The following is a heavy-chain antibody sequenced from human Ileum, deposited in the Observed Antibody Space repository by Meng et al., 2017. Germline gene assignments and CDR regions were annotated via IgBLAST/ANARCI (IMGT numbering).Heavy chain of an antibody. CDR3: AHIFDS. J-gene: IGHJ4*02. Sequence: VPLQGSGPVLVEASGALSLTCAVSGRSISSSDWWRWVRQPPGKGLEWIAEINLGGSPTYHPSLKSRVTMSVDKSNDHLSLQLTSVTAADTAVYYCAHIFDSWGQGTLVTVSS. CDR1: GRSISSSDW. CDR2: INLGGSP. V-gene: IGHV4-4*02.